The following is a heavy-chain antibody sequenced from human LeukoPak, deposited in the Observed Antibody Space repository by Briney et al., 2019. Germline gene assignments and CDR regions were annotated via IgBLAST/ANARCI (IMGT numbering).Heavy chain of an antibody. D-gene: IGHD6-19*01. CDR1: GGSISSFY. V-gene: IGHV4-34*01. CDR2: INHSGST. CDR3: ARAIAVAGTRDDY. Sequence: SETLSLTCTVSGGSISSFYWSWIRQPPGKGLEWIGEINHSGSTNYNPSLKSRVTISVDTSKNQFSLKLSSVTAADTAVYYCARAIAVAGTRDDYWGQGTLVTVSS. J-gene: IGHJ4*02.